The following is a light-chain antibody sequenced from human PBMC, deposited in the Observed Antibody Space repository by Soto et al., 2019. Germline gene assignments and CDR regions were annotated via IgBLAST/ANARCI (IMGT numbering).Light chain of an antibody. CDR3: AAWDDSVRNYV. V-gene: IGLV1-44*01. Sequence: QSVLTQPPSAAGTPGPRVTISCSGSSSIIGSNTLGWYQHFPGTAPKLLIFGNDQRPSGVPDRFSASKSGTSASLAISGLQSEDEADYYCAAWDDSVRNYVFGTGTKLTVL. CDR1: SSIIGSNT. CDR2: GND. J-gene: IGLJ1*01.